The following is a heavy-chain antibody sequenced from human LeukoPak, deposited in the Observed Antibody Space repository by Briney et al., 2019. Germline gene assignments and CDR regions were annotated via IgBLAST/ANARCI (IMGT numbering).Heavy chain of an antibody. V-gene: IGHV4-61*02. Sequence: SQTLSLTCTVSGGSISSGSYYWSWIRQPAGKGLEWIERIYTSGSTNYNPSLKSRVTISVDTSKNQFSLKLSSVTAADTAVYYCARVTSSGYYYYYMDVWGKGTTVTVSS. D-gene: IGHD3-22*01. CDR1: GGSISSGSYY. J-gene: IGHJ6*03. CDR2: IYTSGST. CDR3: ARVTSSGYYYYYMDV.